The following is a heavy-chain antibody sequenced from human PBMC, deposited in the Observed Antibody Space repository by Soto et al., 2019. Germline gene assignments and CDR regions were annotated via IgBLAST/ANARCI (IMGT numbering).Heavy chain of an antibody. Sequence: SETLSLTCTVSGGSITSHYWSWIRQPPGEGLEWIGDIFQRGTTTYNPSVESRVTVSVDTSKNQSPLEVISATAADTAVYFCARHIAVAGTRGFDYWGQGTLVTVSS. D-gene: IGHD6-19*01. CDR2: IFQRGTT. V-gene: IGHV4-59*11. CDR3: ARHIAVAGTRGFDY. CDR1: GGSITSHY. J-gene: IGHJ4*02.